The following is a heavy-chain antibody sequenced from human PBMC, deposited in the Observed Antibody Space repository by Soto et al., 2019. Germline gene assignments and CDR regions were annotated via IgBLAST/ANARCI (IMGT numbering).Heavy chain of an antibody. CDR1: GGSISSGGYY. V-gene: IGHV4-31*03. CDR2: IHYSGST. D-gene: IGHD2-8*01. CDR3: ASGPNLYYFDL. Sequence: PSETLSLTCTVSGGSISSGGYYWSWIRQHPEKGLEWIGNIHYSGSTYYNPSLKSRLIISVDTSENQFSLNLISVTAGDTAVYFCASGPNLYYFDLWGQGTVVTVSS. J-gene: IGHJ4*02.